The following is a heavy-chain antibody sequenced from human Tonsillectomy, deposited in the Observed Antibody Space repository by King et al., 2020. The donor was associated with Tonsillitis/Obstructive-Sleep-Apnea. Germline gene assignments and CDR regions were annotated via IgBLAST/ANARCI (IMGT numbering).Heavy chain of an antibody. CDR2: ISPYNGNT. CDR1: CYTFTSYG. V-gene: IGHV1-18*01. D-gene: IGHD3-3*01. J-gene: IGHJ6*03. CDR3: ASSTIFGVVIYYVDV. Sequence: QLVQSGAEVKKPGASVKVSCKASCYTFTSYGIIWVRQAPGQGLEWMGWISPYNGNTNYAQKLKGRVTMTTDTSPRSAYMELRSLRSDDTAVYYCASSTIFGVVIYYVDVWGKGTTVTVSS.